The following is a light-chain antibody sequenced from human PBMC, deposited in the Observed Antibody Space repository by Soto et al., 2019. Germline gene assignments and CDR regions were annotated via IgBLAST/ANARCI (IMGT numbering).Light chain of an antibody. CDR2: DAS. Sequence: ESVLTQSPATLSLSPGDRATLSCRASQGVSSDLAWYQQKPGQAPRLLIYDASKRATGIPARFSGSGSGTDFTLTISSLEPEDFAVYYCQQRINWPPMFTFGQGTKLEIK. V-gene: IGKV3-11*01. CDR3: QQRINWPPMFT. CDR1: QGVSSD. J-gene: IGKJ2*01.